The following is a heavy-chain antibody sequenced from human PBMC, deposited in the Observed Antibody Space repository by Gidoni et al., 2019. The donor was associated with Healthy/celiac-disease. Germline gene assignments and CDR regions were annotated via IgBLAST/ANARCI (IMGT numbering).Heavy chain of an antibody. V-gene: IGHV1-69*06. D-gene: IGHD3-10*01. J-gene: IGHJ3*02. CDR3: ASGPFGEYAFDI. CDR2: IIHIFGTA. CDR1: GGTFSSYA. Sequence: QVQLVQSGAEVKKPGSSVTYPRNASGGTFSSYAISWVRQAPGQGLEWRGGIIHIFGTANYAQKFQGRVTITADKSTSTAYMELSSLRSEDTAVYYCASGPFGEYAFDIWGQGTMVTVSS.